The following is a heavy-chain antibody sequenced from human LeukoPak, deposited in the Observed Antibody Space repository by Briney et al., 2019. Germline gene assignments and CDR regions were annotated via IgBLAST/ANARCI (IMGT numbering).Heavy chain of an antibody. Sequence: ASVKVSCKASGHTFTSYDINWVRQATGQGLEWMGWMNPNSGNTGYAQKFQGRVTITRNTSISTAYMELSSLRSEDTAVYYCARVSSGWYGGFDYWGQGTLVTVSS. CDR3: ARVSSGWYGGFDY. J-gene: IGHJ4*02. D-gene: IGHD6-19*01. V-gene: IGHV1-8*03. CDR1: GHTFTSYD. CDR2: MNPNSGNT.